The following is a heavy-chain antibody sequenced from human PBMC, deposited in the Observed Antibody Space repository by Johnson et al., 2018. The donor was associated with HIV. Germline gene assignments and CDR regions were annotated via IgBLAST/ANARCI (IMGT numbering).Heavy chain of an antibody. J-gene: IGHJ3*02. CDR2: SNWNGGST. V-gene: IGHV3-20*04. CDR1: GFTFSSYW. Sequence: VQLVESGGGLVQPGGSLRLSCEASGFTFSSYWMSWVRQAPGKGLEWVSGSNWNGGSTGYGDSVKGRFTISRDNAKNSLYLQMNSLRVEDTALYYCAREKTTPDAFDIWGQGTLVTVSS. CDR3: AREKTTPDAFDI. D-gene: IGHD4-11*01.